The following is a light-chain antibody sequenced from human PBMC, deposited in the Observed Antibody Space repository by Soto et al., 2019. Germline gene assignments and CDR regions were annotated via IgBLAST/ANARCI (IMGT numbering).Light chain of an antibody. V-gene: IGLV2-8*01. CDR2: EVS. CDR1: SSDVGGYNY. J-gene: IGLJ1*01. Sequence: QSALTQPPSASGSPGQSVTITWTVTSSDVGGYNYVSWYQQHPGKAPKLMIYEVSKRPSGVPDRFSGSKSGNTASLTVSGLQAEDEADYYCNSYAGSNNFLFGTGTKVTVL. CDR3: NSYAGSNNFL.